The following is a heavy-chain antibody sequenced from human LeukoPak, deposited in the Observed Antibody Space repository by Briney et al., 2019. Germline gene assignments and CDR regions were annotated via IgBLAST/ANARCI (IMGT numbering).Heavy chain of an antibody. D-gene: IGHD1-1*01. CDR1: GFTFSSYA. CDR2: ISGSGGST. CDR3: AKPLRPYNWNDVSY. J-gene: IGHJ4*02. Sequence: PGGSLRLSCAASGFTFSSYAMSWVRQAPGKGLEWVSAISGSGGSTYYADSVKGRFTISRDNSKNTLYLQMNSLRAEDTAVYYCAKPLRPYNWNDVSYWGQGTLVTVSS. V-gene: IGHV3-23*01.